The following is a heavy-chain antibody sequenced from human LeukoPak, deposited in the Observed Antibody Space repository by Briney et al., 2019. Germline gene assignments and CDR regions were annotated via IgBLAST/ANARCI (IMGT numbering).Heavy chain of an antibody. CDR1: GYTFTSYF. CDR3: ARDLSGHWTYDY. D-gene: IGHD1-1*01. V-gene: IGHV1-46*01. Sequence: ASVKVSCKASGYTFTSYFIHWVRQAPGQGLDWMGIINPSGGSTSYAQKFQGRATMTRDTSTSTVYMELSSLRTEDTAMYYCARDLSGHWTYDYWGQGTLVTVSS. J-gene: IGHJ4*01. CDR2: INPSGGST.